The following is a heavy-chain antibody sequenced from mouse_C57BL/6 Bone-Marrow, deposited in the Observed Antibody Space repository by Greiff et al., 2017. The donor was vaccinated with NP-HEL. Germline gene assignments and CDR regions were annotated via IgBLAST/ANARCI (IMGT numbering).Heavy chain of an antibody. CDR3: ARESYYGSTPFDY. CDR1: GYSITSGYY. D-gene: IGHD1-1*01. CDR2: ISYDGSN. Sequence: VQLKESGPGLVKPSQSLSLTCSVTGYSITSGYYWNWIRQFPGNKLEWMGYISYDGSNNYNPSLKNRISITRDTSKNQFFRKLNSRTTEDTATYYGARESYYGSTPFDYWGQGTTLTVSS. J-gene: IGHJ2*01. V-gene: IGHV3-6*01.